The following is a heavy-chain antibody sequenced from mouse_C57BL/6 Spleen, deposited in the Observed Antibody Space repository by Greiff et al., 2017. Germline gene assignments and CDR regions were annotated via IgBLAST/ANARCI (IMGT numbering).Heavy chain of an antibody. V-gene: IGHV1-69*01. CDR2: IDPSDSYT. J-gene: IGHJ3*01. CDR1: GYTFTSYW. Sequence: QVQLQQPGAELVMPGASVKLSCKASGYTFTSYWMHWVKQRPGQGLEWIGEIDPSDSYTNYNQKFKGKSTLAVDKSSSTAYMQLRSLTSEDSAVYYWAREWFDYWGQGTLVTVSA. CDR3: AREWFDY.